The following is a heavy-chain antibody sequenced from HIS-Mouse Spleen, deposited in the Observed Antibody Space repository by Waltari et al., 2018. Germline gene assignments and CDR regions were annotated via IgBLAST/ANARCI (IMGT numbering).Heavy chain of an antibody. D-gene: IGHD5-12*01. CDR3: ARDIVATITAFDI. J-gene: IGHJ3*02. CDR2: IYYSGST. Sequence: QLQLQESGPGLVKPSETLSLTCTVSGGSISSSSYYWGWIRQPPGKGLEWIGSIYYSGSTYYNPSLKSRVTISVDTSKNQFSLKLSSVTAADTAVYYCARDIVATITAFDIWGQGTMVTVSS. CDR1: GGSISSSSYY. V-gene: IGHV4-39*07.